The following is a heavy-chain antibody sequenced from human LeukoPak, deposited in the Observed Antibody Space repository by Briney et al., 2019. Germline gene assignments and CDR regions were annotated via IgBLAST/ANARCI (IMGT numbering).Heavy chain of an antibody. V-gene: IGHV1-69*04. CDR2: IIPILGIA. Sequence: SVKVSCKASGGTLSSYAISWVRQAPGQGLEWMGRIIPILGIANYAQKFQGRVTITADKSTSTAYMELSSLRSEDTAVYYCAAYYYDSHLDYWGQGTLVTVSS. D-gene: IGHD3-22*01. CDR1: GGTLSSYA. CDR3: AAYYYDSHLDY. J-gene: IGHJ4*02.